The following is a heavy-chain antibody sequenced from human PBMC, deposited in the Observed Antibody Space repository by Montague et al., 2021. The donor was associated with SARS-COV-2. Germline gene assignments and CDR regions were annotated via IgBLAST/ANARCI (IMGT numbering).Heavy chain of an antibody. D-gene: IGHD3-9*01. J-gene: IGHJ4*02. CDR1: GFTFSASD. CDR3: GRNFDL. V-gene: IGHV3-21*01. Sequence: SLRLSCAASGFTFSASDMVWVRQAPGKGPEWVSTITSTSTHIYYAGSVKGRFTIARDNAKNSLSLQMDSLRAEDTGVYYCGRNFDLWGQGTLVTVSS. CDR2: ITSTSTHI.